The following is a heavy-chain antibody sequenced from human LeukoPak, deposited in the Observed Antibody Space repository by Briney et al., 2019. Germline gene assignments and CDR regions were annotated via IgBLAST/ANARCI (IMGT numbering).Heavy chain of an antibody. J-gene: IGHJ3*02. Sequence: GGSLRLSCTASGFTFSNYALSWVRQAPGKGLEWVSTITGSGGNTYYADSVKGRFTISRDNAKNSLYLQMNSLRVEDTAVYYCARICSGGSCYNDAFDIWGQGTMVTVSS. D-gene: IGHD2-15*01. CDR2: ITGSGGNT. V-gene: IGHV3-23*01. CDR3: ARICSGGSCYNDAFDI. CDR1: GFTFSNYA.